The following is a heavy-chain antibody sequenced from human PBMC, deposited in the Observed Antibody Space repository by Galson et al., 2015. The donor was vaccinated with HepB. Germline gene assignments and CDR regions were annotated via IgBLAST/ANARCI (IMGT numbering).Heavy chain of an antibody. J-gene: IGHJ4*02. Sequence: ETLSLTCAVYGGSFSGYYWSWIRQPPGKGLEWIGEINHSGSTNYNPSLKSRVTISVDTSKNQFSLKLSSVTAADTAVYYCARSTWWNLDYWGQGTLVTVSS. D-gene: IGHD2-8*02. V-gene: IGHV4-34*01. CDR2: INHSGST. CDR3: ARSTWWNLDY. CDR1: GGSFSGYY.